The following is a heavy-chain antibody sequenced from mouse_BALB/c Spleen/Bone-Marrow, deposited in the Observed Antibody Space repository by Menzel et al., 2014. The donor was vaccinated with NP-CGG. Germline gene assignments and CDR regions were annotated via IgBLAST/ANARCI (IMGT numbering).Heavy chain of an antibody. D-gene: IGHD2-1*01. CDR2: IYPGNSDT. Sequence: DVHLVESGTVLARPGASVKMSCKASGYSFTSYWMHWVKQRPGQGLEWIGAIYPGNSDTSYNQKFKGKAKLTAVTSATTAYMELSSLTNEDSAVYFCTRKVYYGNPLDYWGQGTTLTVSS. V-gene: IGHV1-5*01. J-gene: IGHJ2*01. CDR1: GYSFTSYW. CDR3: TRKVYYGNPLDY.